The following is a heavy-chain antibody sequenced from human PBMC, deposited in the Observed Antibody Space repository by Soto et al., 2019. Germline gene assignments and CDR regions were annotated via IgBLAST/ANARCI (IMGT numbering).Heavy chain of an antibody. CDR1: GGSFSGYY. CDR2: INHSGST. V-gene: IGHV4-34*01. Sequence: SETLSLTCAVYGGSFSGYYWSWIRQPPGKGLEWIGEINHSGSTNYNPSLKSRVTISVDTSKNQFSLKLSSVTAADTAVYYCARTYSGYDSRFDPWGQGTLVTVSS. J-gene: IGHJ5*02. D-gene: IGHD5-12*01. CDR3: ARTYSGYDSRFDP.